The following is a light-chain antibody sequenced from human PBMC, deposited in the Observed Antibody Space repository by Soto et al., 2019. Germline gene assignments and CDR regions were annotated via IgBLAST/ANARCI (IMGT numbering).Light chain of an antibody. CDR1: QGIKNY. CDR2: AAS. J-gene: IGKJ2*01. Sequence: IQMTQSPPSLSASVGDRVTITCRASQGIKNYLAWFQQKPGEAPKSLIYAASNLQSGVPSRFSGSGSGTYFTLTIRILQPEDFATYYCQQYTTYPLTFGRGTKLEIK. V-gene: IGKV1-16*01. CDR3: QQYTTYPLT.